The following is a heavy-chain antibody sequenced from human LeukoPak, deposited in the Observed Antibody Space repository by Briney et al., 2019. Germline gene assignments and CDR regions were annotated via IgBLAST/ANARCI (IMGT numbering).Heavy chain of an antibody. D-gene: IGHD3-9*01. Sequence: KPSETLSLTCTVSGGSISSYYWSWIRQPPGKGLEWIGYIYYSGSTNYNPSLKSRVTISVDTSKNQFSLKLSSVTAADTAVYYCATVLRYFDWFEYAFDIWGQGTMVTVSS. V-gene: IGHV4-59*01. CDR2: IYYSGST. J-gene: IGHJ3*02. CDR3: ATVLRYFDWFEYAFDI. CDR1: GGSISSYY.